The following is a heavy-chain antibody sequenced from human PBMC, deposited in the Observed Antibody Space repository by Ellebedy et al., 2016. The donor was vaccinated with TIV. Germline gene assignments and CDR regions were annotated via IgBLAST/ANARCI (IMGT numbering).Heavy chain of an antibody. J-gene: IGHJ4*02. CDR2: VYFSGNT. V-gene: IGHV4-39*01. Sequence: MPSETLSLTCTVSGGSISSSSYPWGWLRPPPGKGLEWLGNVYFSGNTKYNPSLESRVTISVDTSKNQFSLNLSSVTAADTAVYYCARLGVITIFDYWGQGTLVTVSS. CDR1: GGSISSSSYP. D-gene: IGHD1-14*01. CDR3: ARLGVITIFDY.